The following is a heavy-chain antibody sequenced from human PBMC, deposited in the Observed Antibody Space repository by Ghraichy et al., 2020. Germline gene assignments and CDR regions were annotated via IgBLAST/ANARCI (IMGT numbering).Heavy chain of an antibody. J-gene: IGHJ4*02. CDR3: ARLGQLLLDPSFDY. Sequence: SETLSLTCTVSGGSISSSSYYWGWIRQPPGKGLEWIGSIYYSGSTYYNPSLKSRVTISVDTSKNQFSLKLSSVTAADTAVYYCARLGQLLLDPSFDYWGQGTLVTVSS. V-gene: IGHV4-39*01. CDR1: GGSISSSSYY. CDR2: IYYSGST. D-gene: IGHD2-2*01.